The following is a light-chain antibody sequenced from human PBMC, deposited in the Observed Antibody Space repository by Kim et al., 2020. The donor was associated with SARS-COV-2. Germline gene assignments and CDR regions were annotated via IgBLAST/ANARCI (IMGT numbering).Light chain of an antibody. CDR2: LGS. CDR3: KQALKTPWT. CDR1: QSLLHSIGYNY. J-gene: IGKJ1*01. Sequence: DIEMTQSPPSLSVTLGETAAISCRSSQSLLHSIGYNYLDWYLQKPGQSSQLLIYLGSIRATGVPDRFSGSGSGTDFTLKISRVEAEDVGIYYCKQALKTPWTFGQGTKVDIK. V-gene: IGKV2-28*01.